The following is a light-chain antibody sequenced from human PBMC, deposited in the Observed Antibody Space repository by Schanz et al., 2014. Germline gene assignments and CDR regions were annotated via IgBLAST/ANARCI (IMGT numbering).Light chain of an antibody. CDR1: SSDVGAYND. CDR3: SSYAGSINWV. Sequence: QSALTQPRSVSGSPGQSVTISCTGTSSDVGAYNDVSWYQQHPGKAPKLMIYDVNKRPSGVPDRFSGSKSGNTASLTVSGLQAEDEADYYCSSYAGSINWVFGGGTKLTVL. J-gene: IGLJ3*02. CDR2: DVN. V-gene: IGLV2-11*01.